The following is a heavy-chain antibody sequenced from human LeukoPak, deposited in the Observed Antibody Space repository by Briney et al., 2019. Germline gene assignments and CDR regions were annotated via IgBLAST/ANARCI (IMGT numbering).Heavy chain of an antibody. V-gene: IGHV3-48*03. CDR2: ISSSGSTQ. CDR1: RFTFSSYE. CDR3: ARDMYKSGWFLGRDYFDY. Sequence: PGGSLRLSCTASRFTFSSYEMNWVRQAPGKGLEWVSYISSSGSTQHYPHSVKGRFTISRDNAKNSLYLQMNILRAEDTAAYYCARDMYKSGWFLGRDYFDYWGQGTLVTVSS. D-gene: IGHD6-19*01. J-gene: IGHJ4*02.